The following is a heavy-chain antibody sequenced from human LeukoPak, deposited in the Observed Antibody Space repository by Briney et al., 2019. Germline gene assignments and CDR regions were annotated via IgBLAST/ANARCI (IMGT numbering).Heavy chain of an antibody. D-gene: IGHD2-2*01. V-gene: IGHV4-39*07. CDR2: ISYSGST. Sequence: SETLSLTCTVPGGSISSSDYYWGWIRQPPGKGLEWIGNISYSGSTYYSPSLKSRVTISLDTSKNQFSLKLNSVTAADTAVYYCAREGAAPMYYYYMDVWGKGTTVTVSS. J-gene: IGHJ6*03. CDR1: GGSISSSDYY. CDR3: AREGAAPMYYYYMDV.